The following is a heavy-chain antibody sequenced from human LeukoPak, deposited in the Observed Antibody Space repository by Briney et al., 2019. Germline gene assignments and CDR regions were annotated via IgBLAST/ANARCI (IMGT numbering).Heavy chain of an antibody. CDR2: ISGSGGST. CDR1: GFTFSSYA. J-gene: IGHJ4*02. V-gene: IGHV3-23*01. D-gene: IGHD1-26*01. CDR3: AIPLYSGSYWDY. Sequence: PRGSLRLSCAASGFTFSSYAMSWVRQAPGKGLEWVSAISGSGGSTYYADSVKGRFTISRDNSKNTLYLQMNSLRAEDTAVYYCAIPLYSGSYWDYWGQGTLVTVSS.